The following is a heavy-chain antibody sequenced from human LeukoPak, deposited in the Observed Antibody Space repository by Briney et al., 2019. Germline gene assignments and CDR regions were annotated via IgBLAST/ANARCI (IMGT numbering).Heavy chain of an antibody. CDR2: IYHTGST. D-gene: IGHD2-8*01. J-gene: IGHJ4*02. Sequence: SETLSLTCTVSDYSISSDYYYAWIRQPPGKGLEWIGSIYHTGSTYYNPSLRSRVTISLDTSNNQFSLKLTSVTAADTAVYYCARGYCTNAVCSLGPTQAWGQGTLVTVSS. V-gene: IGHV4-38-2*02. CDR1: DYSISSDYY. CDR3: ARGYCTNAVCSLGPTQA.